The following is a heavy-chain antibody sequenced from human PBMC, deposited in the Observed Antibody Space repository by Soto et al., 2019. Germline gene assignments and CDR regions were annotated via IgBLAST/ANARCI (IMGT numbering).Heavy chain of an antibody. J-gene: IGHJ6*03. CDR3: AKAHPDYGDYYYYMDV. V-gene: IGHV3-23*01. CDR2: ISGSGGST. CDR1: GFTFSSYA. Sequence: EVQLLESGGGLVQPGGSLRLSCAASGFTFSSYAMSWVRQAPGKGLEWVSAISGSGGSTYYADSVKGRFTISRDNSKNTLYLQMNSLRAEDTAVYYCAKAHPDYGDYYYYMDVWGKGTTVTVSS. D-gene: IGHD4-17*01.